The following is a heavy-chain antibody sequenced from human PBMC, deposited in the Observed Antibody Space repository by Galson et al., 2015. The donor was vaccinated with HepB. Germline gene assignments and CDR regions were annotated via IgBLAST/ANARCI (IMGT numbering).Heavy chain of an antibody. CDR2: INGRGSTR. Sequence: SLRLSCAGSGFIFRHHAMAWIRQAPGKGLEWVSGINGRGSTRSYSDAVKGRFSISRDNSQDTVFLQMDHLRAEDTAVYYCVKEGSWVGGDWFDPWGQGALVTVS. J-gene: IGHJ5*02. CDR1: GFIFRHHA. CDR3: VKEGSWVGGDWFDP. D-gene: IGHD3-3*01. V-gene: IGHV3-23*01.